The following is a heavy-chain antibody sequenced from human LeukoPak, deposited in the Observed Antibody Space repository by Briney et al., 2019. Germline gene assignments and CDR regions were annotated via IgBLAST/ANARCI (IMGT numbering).Heavy chain of an antibody. D-gene: IGHD4-23*01. CDR3: AKDRDYGGNQKNFDY. CDR1: GFTFDDYA. V-gene: IGHV3-43D*03. CDR2: ISWDGGST. Sequence: GGSLRLSCAASGFTFDDYAMHWVRQAPGKGLEWVSLISWDGGSTYYADSVKGRFTISRDNSKNSLYLQMNSLRAEDTALYYCAKDRDYGGNQKNFDYWGQGTLVTVSS. J-gene: IGHJ4*02.